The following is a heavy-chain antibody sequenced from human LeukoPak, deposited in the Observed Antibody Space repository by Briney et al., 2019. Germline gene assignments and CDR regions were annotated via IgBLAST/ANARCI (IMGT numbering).Heavy chain of an antibody. CDR3: ARVGSSGWYVDY. CDR2: ISGSASYI. CDR1: GFTFSTHS. V-gene: IGHV3-21*01. D-gene: IGHD6-25*01. J-gene: IGHJ4*02. Sequence: GGSLRLSCAASGFTFSTHSMNWVRQAPGQGLEWVSSISGSASYIYYADSVKGRFTISRDNAKNSLFVQMNSLRAEDTAVYYCARVGSSGWYVDYWGQGTLVTVSS.